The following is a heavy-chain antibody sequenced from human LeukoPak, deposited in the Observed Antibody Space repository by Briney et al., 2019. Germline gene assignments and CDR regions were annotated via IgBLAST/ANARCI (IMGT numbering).Heavy chain of an antibody. D-gene: IGHD1-26*01. CDR3: ARSKWELLSAPSPRQFDY. CDR1: GGSISSSSYY. Sequence: PSETLSLTCTVSGGSISSSSYYWGWIRQPPGKGLEWIGSISYSGSTYYNPSLKSRVTISVDTSKNQFSLKLSSVTAADTAVYYCARSKWELLSAPSPRQFDYWGQGTLVTVSS. J-gene: IGHJ4*02. CDR2: ISYSGST. V-gene: IGHV4-39*01.